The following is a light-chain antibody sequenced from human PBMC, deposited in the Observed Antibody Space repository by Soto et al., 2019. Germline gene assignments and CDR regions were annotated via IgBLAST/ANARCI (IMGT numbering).Light chain of an antibody. CDR1: QSVSSY. CDR3: QQRSNWPPRIT. J-gene: IGKJ5*01. CDR2: DAS. V-gene: IGKV3-11*01. Sequence: EIVLIQSPATLSLSPGERATLSCRASQSVSSYLAWYQQKPGQAPRLLIYDASNRATGIPARFSGSGSGTDFTLTISSLEPDDVAVYYCQQRSNWPPRITFGQGTRLEIK.